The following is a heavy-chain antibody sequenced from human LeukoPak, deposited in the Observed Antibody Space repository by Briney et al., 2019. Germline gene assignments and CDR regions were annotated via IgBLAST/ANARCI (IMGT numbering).Heavy chain of an antibody. D-gene: IGHD5-24*01. Sequence: SETLSLTCAVYGGSFSGYYWSWIRQPPGKGLEWIGEINHSGSTNYNPSLKSRVTISVDTSKNQFSLKLSSVTAADTAVYYCAGGGRWLENAKRRDGYNLGYWGQGTLVTVSS. CDR2: INHSGST. CDR1: GGSFSGYY. J-gene: IGHJ4*02. CDR3: AGGGRWLENAKRRDGYNLGY. V-gene: IGHV4-34*01.